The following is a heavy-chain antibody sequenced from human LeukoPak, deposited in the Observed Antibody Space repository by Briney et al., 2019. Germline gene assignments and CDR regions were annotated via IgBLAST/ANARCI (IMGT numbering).Heavy chain of an antibody. CDR1: GFTFSTYA. CDR3: AVGSYCFDY. Sequence: GGSLRLSCAASGFTFSTYAMNWVRQAPGKGLEWVSGISGSSASTYYADSVKGRFTISRDNSKNTLYVQMNSLRAEDTAVYYCAVGSYCFDYWGQGTLVTVSS. V-gene: IGHV3-23*01. D-gene: IGHD3-10*01. J-gene: IGHJ4*02. CDR2: ISGSSAST.